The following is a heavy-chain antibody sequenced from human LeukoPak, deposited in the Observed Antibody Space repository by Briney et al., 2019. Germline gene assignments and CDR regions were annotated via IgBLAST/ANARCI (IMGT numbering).Heavy chain of an antibody. D-gene: IGHD6-13*01. CDR2: IHYSGSS. CDR3: ARGAAATY. V-gene: IGHV4-59*01. Sequence: MTSETLSLTCAVSGGSISTYYWSWIRQPPGKGLEWIGYIHYSGSSNYNPSLKSRVTISLDTSKNQFSLKLSSVTAADTAVYYCARGAAATYWGQGTLVTVSS. CDR1: GGSISTYY. J-gene: IGHJ4*02.